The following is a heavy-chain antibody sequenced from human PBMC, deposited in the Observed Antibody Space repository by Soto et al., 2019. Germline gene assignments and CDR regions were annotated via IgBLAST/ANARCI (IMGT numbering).Heavy chain of an antibody. CDR3: ARESDTSGGWYFDL. CDR2: IYYSGST. CDR1: GGSISSYY. D-gene: IGHD5-18*01. V-gene: IGHV4-59*01. Sequence: QVQLQESGPGLVKPSETLSLTCTVSGGSISSYYWSWIRQPPGKGLEWIGYIYYSGSTNYNPSLKSRVTISVDASKNQFSLKLSSVTAADMAVYYCARESDTSGGWYFDLWGRGTLVTVSS. J-gene: IGHJ2*01.